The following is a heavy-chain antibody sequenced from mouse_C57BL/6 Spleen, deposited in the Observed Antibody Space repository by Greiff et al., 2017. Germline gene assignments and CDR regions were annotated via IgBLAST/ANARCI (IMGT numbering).Heavy chain of an antibody. CDR1: GFNIKDDY. Sequence: EVQLQESGAELVRPGASVKLSCTASGFNIKDDYMHWVKQRPEQGLEWIGWIDPENGDTEYASKFQGKSTITADTSSNTAYLQLSILTSEVTAVYYCTTDPGYWGQGTTLTVSS. V-gene: IGHV14-4*01. CDR3: TTDPGY. CDR2: IDPENGDT. J-gene: IGHJ2*01.